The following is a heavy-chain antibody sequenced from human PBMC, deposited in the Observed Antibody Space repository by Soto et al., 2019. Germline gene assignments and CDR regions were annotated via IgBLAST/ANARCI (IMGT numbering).Heavy chain of an antibody. V-gene: IGHV2-70*01. Sequence: SGPTLVNPTQTLTLTCAFSGFSLSTGGMCVSWIRQPPGKALEWLALIDWDDTKYYSTSLKSRLTISKDTSKNQLALTMTNMGPVDTATYYCARTRVGATHISHSYFDGWGQRTLVTVSS. CDR3: ARTRVGATHISHSYFDG. J-gene: IGHJ4*02. CDR1: GFSLSTGGMC. CDR2: IDWDDTK. D-gene: IGHD1-26*01.